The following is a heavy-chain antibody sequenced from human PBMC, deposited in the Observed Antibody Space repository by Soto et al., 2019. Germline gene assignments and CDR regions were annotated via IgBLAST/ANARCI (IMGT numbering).Heavy chain of an antibody. CDR3: ARRYGSSFDY. J-gene: IGHJ4*02. CDR1: CGSISSYY. D-gene: IGHD6-13*01. Sequence: QVQLQESGPGLVKPSETLSLTCTVSCGSISSYYWSWIRQPPGKGLEWIGYIYYSGSTNYDPSLKSRVTISVDTSKNQFSLKLSSVPAADTAVYYCARRYGSSFDYWGQGTLVTVSS. CDR2: IYYSGST. V-gene: IGHV4-59*08.